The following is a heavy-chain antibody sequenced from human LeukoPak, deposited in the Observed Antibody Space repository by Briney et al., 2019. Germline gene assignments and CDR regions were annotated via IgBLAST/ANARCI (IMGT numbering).Heavy chain of an antibody. CDR3: ARAGRTYYDFWSGYYNPRGFDY. D-gene: IGHD3-3*01. CDR1: GGSFSGYY. CDR2: INHSGST. V-gene: IGHV4-34*01. Sequence: PSETLSLTCAVYGGSFSGYYWSWIRQPPGKGLEWIGEINHSGSTNHNPSLKSRVTISVDTSKNQFSLKLSSVTAADTAVYYCARAGRTYYDFWSGYYNPRGFDYWGQGTLVTVSS. J-gene: IGHJ4*02.